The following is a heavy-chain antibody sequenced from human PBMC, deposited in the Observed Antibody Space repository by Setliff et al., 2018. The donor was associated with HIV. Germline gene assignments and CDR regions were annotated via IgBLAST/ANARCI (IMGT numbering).Heavy chain of an antibody. D-gene: IGHD1-26*01. Sequence: PSETLSLTCSVSGDSSSRSSYYWGWVRQPPGKGLEYIGSIYYSGSTYYNPSLRSRVTISVDTSKNQFSLKLDSVTAADTAVYYCARQLGATKEGAYYFNYWGQGTLVTVSS. CDR2: IYYSGST. J-gene: IGHJ4*02. V-gene: IGHV4-39*01. CDR3: ARQLGATKEGAYYFNY. CDR1: GDSSSRSSYY.